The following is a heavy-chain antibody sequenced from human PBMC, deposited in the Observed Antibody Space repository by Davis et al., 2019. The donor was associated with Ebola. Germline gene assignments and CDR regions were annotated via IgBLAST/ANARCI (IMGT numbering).Heavy chain of an antibody. Sequence: PGGSLRLSCAASGLTFDDYAMHWVRQAPGKGLEWVSRINHDGTITSYADSVKGRFTISRDNAKNTLHLQMNSLRDEDTAFYYCARDTQWSFDYWGQGTLVTVSS. CDR1: GLTFDDYA. CDR3: ARDTQWSFDY. J-gene: IGHJ4*02. V-gene: IGHV3-74*01. CDR2: INHDGTIT. D-gene: IGHD6-19*01.